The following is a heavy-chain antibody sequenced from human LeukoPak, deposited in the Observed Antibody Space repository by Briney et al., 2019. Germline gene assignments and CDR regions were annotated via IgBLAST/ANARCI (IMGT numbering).Heavy chain of an antibody. CDR1: GYTFTSYD. Sequence: ASVKVSCKASGYTFTSYDINWVRQATGQGLEWMGWISAYNGNTNYAQKLQGRVTMTTDASTSTAYMELRSLRSDDTAVYYCARGAVAGTVGHFQHWGQGTLVTVSS. J-gene: IGHJ1*01. CDR3: ARGAVAGTVGHFQH. CDR2: ISAYNGNT. D-gene: IGHD6-19*01. V-gene: IGHV1-18*01.